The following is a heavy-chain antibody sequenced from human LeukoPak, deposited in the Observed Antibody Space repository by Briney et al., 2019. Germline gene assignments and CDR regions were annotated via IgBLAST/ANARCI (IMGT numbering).Heavy chain of an antibody. CDR3: ARVDCSSTSCYGAGWFDP. CDR2: IIPIFDTA. D-gene: IGHD2-2*01. CDR1: GGTFSSYA. Sequence: SVKVSCKASGGTFSSYAISWVRQAPGQGLEWMGRIIPIFDTANYAQKFQGRVTITTDESTTTAYMELSSLRSEDTAVYYCARVDCSSTSCYGAGWFDPWGQGTLVTVSS. J-gene: IGHJ5*02. V-gene: IGHV1-69*05.